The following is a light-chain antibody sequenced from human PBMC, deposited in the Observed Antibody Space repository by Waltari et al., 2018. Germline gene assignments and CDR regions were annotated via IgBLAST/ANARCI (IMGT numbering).Light chain of an antibody. V-gene: IGKV3-20*01. Sequence: SWLTRYQHKPVQAPRLDIYGESVWDTAHPDRFSGSGSGTDFTLTISSLEPEDFAVYDCQQCDGPTDTFGGVTRVGIK. CDR3: QQCDGPTDT. CDR2: GES. J-gene: IGKJ4*01. CDR1: SW.